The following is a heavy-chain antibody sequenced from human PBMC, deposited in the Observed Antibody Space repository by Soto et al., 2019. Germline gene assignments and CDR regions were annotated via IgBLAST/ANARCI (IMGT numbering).Heavy chain of an antibody. CDR2: IIPIFGTA. V-gene: IGHV1-69*13. D-gene: IGHD3-3*01. CDR1: GGTFSSYA. CDR3: ARGPNPSPDYDFWSGYSSLKTNWFDP. Sequence: GASVKVSCKASGGTFSSYAISWVRQAPGQGLEWMGGIIPIFGTANYAQKFQGRVTITADESTSTAYMELSSLRSEDTAVYYCARGPNPSPDYDFWSGYSSLKTNWFDPWGQGTLVTVSS. J-gene: IGHJ5*02.